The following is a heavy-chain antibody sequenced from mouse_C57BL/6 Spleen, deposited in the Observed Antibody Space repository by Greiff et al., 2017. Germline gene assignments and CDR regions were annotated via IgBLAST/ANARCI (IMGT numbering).Heavy chain of an antibody. D-gene: IGHD2-5*01. CDR3: TPYYSNYGNYAMDY. CDR1: GFNIKDDY. J-gene: IGHJ4*01. CDR2: IDPENGDT. Sequence: EVQLQQSGAELVRPGASVKLSCTASGFNIKDDYMHWVKQRPEQGLEWIGWIDPENGDTEYASKFQGKATITADTYSNTAYLQLSSLTSEDTAVYYCTPYYSNYGNYAMDYWGQGTSVTVSS. V-gene: IGHV14-4*01.